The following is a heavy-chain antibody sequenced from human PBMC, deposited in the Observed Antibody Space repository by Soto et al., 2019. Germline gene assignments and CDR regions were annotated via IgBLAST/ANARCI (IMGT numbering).Heavy chain of an antibody. CDR3: ARDVGSYGAFDI. CDR1: GFTFSSYG. V-gene: IGHV3-30*03. J-gene: IGHJ3*02. Sequence: GGSLRLSCAASGFTFSSYGMHWVRQAPGKGLEWVAVISYDGSNKYYADSVKGRFTISRDNSKNTLYLQMNSLRAEDTAVYYCARDVGSYGAFDIWGQGTMVTVSS. CDR2: ISYDGSNK. D-gene: IGHD1-26*01.